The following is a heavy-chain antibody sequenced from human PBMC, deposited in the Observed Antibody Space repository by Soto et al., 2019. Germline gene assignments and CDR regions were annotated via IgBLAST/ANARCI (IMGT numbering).Heavy chain of an antibody. CDR3: SRDLGGIAARRGAFDI. D-gene: IGHD6-6*01. J-gene: IGHJ3*02. V-gene: IGHV1-8*01. CDR2: MKANSGNT. CDR1: VYPCTSYD. Sequence: QVQLVQAGAEVKKPGAAVTFSCKASVYPCTSYDINWLRQATGQGLEWMRWMKANSGNTGYAQKFQGRVTMTRTTYISTAYMERSSLRSEDTAVYYCSRDLGGIAARRGAFDIWGQETMLTVSS.